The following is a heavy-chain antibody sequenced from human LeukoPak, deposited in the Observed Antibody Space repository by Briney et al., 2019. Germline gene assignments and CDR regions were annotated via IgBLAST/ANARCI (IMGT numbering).Heavy chain of an antibody. Sequence: QAGGSLRLSCSASGFTFTSYWMSWVRQAPGKGLEWGANVKQDGSDIKYVDSVRGRFTISRDNAKSSLYLQMNSLRDEDTAVYYCTRGCGSANCPYYFDFWGQGTLVTVSS. V-gene: IGHV3-7*04. J-gene: IGHJ4*02. CDR3: TRGCGSANCPYYFDF. CDR2: VKQDGSDI. CDR1: GFTFTSYW. D-gene: IGHD1-1*01.